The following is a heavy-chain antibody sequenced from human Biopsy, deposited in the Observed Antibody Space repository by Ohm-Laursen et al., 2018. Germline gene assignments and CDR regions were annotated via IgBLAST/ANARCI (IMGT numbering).Heavy chain of an antibody. CDR2: IYYSGST. Sequence: SETLSLTCTVSGDSIARYYWTWIRQPPGKGLEWIGYIYYSGSTNYNPSLRSRVTISVDRSKNQFSLELSSVTAADTAVYYCARVGAGAPSIDYFDYWGQGALVTISS. J-gene: IGHJ4*02. D-gene: IGHD1-26*01. V-gene: IGHV4-59*01. CDR3: ARVGAGAPSIDYFDY. CDR1: GDSIARYY.